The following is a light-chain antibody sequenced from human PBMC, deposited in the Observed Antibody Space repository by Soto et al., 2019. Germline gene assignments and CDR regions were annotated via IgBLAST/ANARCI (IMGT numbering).Light chain of an antibody. CDR2: AAS. Sequence: DIQMTQSPSSLSASVGDRVTITCRASQSISSYLNWYQQKPGKAPKLLIYAASARAVDIPGRFSGSVSGTEFTLTISSLQPEDFAVYFCHSYDKWPPGTCGQGTKVDIK. V-gene: IGKV1-39*01. CDR1: QSISSY. J-gene: IGKJ1*01. CDR3: HSYDKWPPGT.